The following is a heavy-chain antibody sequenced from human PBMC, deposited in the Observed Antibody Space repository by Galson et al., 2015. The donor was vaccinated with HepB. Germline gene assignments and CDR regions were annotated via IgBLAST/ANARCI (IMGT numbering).Heavy chain of an antibody. D-gene: IGHD6-13*01. CDR2: ISSSSSYT. CDR1: GFTFSDYY. Sequence: SLRLSCAASGFTFSDYYMSWIRQAPGKGLEWVSYISSSSSYTNYADSVKGRFTISRDNAKNSLYLQMNSLRAEDTAVYYCARDRFSSSWYAGADAFDIWGQGTMVTVSS. V-gene: IGHV3-11*06. J-gene: IGHJ3*02. CDR3: ARDRFSSSWYAGADAFDI.